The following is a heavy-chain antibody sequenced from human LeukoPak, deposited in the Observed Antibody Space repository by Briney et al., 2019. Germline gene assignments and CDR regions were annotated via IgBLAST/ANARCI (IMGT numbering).Heavy chain of an antibody. Sequence: GASVKVSCKASGYTFTSYGINWVRQATGQGLEWMGWMNPNSGNTGYAQKFQGRVTMTRNTSISTAYMELSSLRSEDTAVYYCARADYDSSGSTRKQIDYWGQGTLVTVSS. D-gene: IGHD3-22*01. CDR1: GYTFTSYG. V-gene: IGHV1-8*02. CDR3: ARADYDSSGSTRKQIDY. CDR2: MNPNSGNT. J-gene: IGHJ4*02.